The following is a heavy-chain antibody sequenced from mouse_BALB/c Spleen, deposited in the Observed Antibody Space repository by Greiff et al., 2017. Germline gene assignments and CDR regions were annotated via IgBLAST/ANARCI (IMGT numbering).Heavy chain of an antibody. D-gene: IGHD2-3*01. V-gene: IGHV1S81*02. CDR1: GYTFTSYY. CDR2: INPSNGGT. J-gene: IGHJ4*01. CDR3: TSGYYLFYAMDY. Sequence: QVQLQQSGAELVKPGASVKLSCKASGYTFTSYYMYWVKQRPGQGLEWIGEINPSNGGTNFNEKFKSKATLTVDKSSSTAYMQLSSLTSEDSAVYYCTSGYYLFYAMDYWGQGTSVTVSS.